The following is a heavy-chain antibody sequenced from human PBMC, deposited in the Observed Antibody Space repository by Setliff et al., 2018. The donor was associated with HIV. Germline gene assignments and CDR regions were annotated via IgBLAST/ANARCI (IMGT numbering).Heavy chain of an antibody. V-gene: IGHV4-34*01. D-gene: IGHD3-16*02. CDR1: DGSFSGYY. J-gene: IGHJ3*02. CDR3: ARESLNLGELSSNPDASDI. Sequence: SETLSLTCAVYDGSFSGYYWSWIRQPPGKGLEWIGEIDHSGSTNYNPSLRSRVIMSMDTPKNQFSLKLSSVTAADTAVYYCARESLNLGELSSNPDASDIWGQGTMVTVSS. CDR2: IDHSGST.